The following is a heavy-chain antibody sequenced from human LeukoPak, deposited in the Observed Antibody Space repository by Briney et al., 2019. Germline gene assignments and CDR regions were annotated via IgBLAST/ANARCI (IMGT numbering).Heavy chain of an antibody. CDR3: AKGSIAVAGTMGY. J-gene: IGHJ4*02. Sequence: PGGSLRLSCAASGFTFSSYAMHWVRQAPGKGLGWVSAISGSGGSTYYADSVKGRFTISRDNSKNTLYLQMNSLRAEGTAVYYCAKGSIAVAGTMGYWGQGTLVTVSS. V-gene: IGHV3-23*01. CDR1: GFTFSSYA. CDR2: ISGSGGST. D-gene: IGHD6-19*01.